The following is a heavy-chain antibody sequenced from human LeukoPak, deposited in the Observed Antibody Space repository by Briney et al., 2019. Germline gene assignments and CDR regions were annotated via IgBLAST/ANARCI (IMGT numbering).Heavy chain of an antibody. J-gene: IGHJ4*02. V-gene: IGHV3-74*01. D-gene: IGHD3-9*01. CDR2: INSDGSST. CDR1: GFTFSSYW. Sequence: GGSLRLSCAASGFTFSSYWMHWVRQAPGKGLVWVSRINSDGSSTSYADSVKGRFTISRDKAKNTLYLQMNSLRAEDTAVYYCARDPYDILTGYGRGYFDYWGQGTLVTVSS. CDR3: ARDPYDILTGYGRGYFDY.